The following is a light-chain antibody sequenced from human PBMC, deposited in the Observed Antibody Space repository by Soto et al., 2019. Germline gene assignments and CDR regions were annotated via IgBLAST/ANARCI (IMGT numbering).Light chain of an antibody. CDR3: QKYNNWPWK. CDR2: GAS. Sequence: EIVMTQSPATLSLSPVGRATLSCMASQSISDTLAWYQQKPGQAPRLLIHGASTRATGFPARFSGSGSGTDFTLTISSLQSEDFAVYYCQKYNNWPWKFGQGTKVDIK. J-gene: IGKJ1*01. CDR1: QSISDT. V-gene: IGKV3-15*01.